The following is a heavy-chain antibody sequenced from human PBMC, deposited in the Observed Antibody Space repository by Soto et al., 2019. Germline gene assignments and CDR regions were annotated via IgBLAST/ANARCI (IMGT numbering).Heavy chain of an antibody. CDR3: AKLYWNPRYFDS. D-gene: IGHD1-1*01. CDR2: ISGSGGST. Sequence: GGSLRLSCAASGFTFSSYAMSWVRQAPGKGLEWVSAISGSGGSTYHADSVKGRFTISRDNSKNTLYLQMNHLKAEDTAVYYCAKLYWNPRYFDSWGQGARVTVSS. CDR1: GFTFSSYA. V-gene: IGHV3-23*01. J-gene: IGHJ4*02.